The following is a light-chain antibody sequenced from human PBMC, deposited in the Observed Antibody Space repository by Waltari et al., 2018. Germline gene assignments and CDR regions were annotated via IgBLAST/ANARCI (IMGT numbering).Light chain of an antibody. CDR1: QSISNK. V-gene: IGKV1-39*01. CDR3: QQTYSTWT. J-gene: IGKJ1*01. CDR2: ATY. Sequence: DIQMTQYPSSLSASVGDRVTITCRASQSISNKLNWYQQKPGKAPKLLIYATYVLQSGVPSRFSGRGSGTDFTLTISSLQPEDFATYYCQQTYSTWTFGQGTAVEIK.